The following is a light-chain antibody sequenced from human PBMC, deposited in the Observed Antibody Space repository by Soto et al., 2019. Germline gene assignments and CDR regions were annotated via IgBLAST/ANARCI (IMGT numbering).Light chain of an antibody. CDR1: QSVSRN. J-gene: IGKJ3*01. CDR3: QQYNNWPFT. CDR2: GAS. Sequence: EIVMTQSPATLSLSPGERATLSCRASQSVSRNLAWYQQKPGQAPRLLIYGASTRAAGIPARFSGSGSGTEFTLTISSLQSEDFSVYYCQQYNNWPFTFGPGTKVDIK. V-gene: IGKV3-15*01.